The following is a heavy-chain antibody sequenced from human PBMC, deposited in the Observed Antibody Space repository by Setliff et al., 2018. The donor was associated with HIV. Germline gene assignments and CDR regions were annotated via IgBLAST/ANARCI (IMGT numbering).Heavy chain of an antibody. V-gene: IGHV4-34*01. D-gene: IGHD6-13*01. Sequence: SETLSLTCTVSGGSISSYYWTWIRQSPGKGLEWIGEINHRGSTNYNPSLKSRVTVSVDTSKNQFSLQLGSVTAADTAVYYCARESPSSSWFYFDFWGQGTLVTVSS. CDR2: INHRGST. J-gene: IGHJ4*02. CDR3: ARESPSSSWFYFDF. CDR1: GGSISSYY.